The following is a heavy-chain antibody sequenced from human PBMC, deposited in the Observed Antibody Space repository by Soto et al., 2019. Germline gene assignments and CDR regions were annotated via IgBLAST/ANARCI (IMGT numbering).Heavy chain of an antibody. D-gene: IGHD2-8*01. CDR3: ARARRIIVPDYYYYGMDV. J-gene: IGHJ6*02. Sequence: SETLSLTCAVSGGSISSSNWWSWVRQPPGEGLEWIGEIYQSGSTNYNPSLKSRVTISLDKSKNQLSLKLSSVTAADTAVYYCARARRIIVPDYYYYGMDVWGQGTTVTVSS. CDR1: GGSISSSNW. V-gene: IGHV4-4*02. CDR2: IYQSGST.